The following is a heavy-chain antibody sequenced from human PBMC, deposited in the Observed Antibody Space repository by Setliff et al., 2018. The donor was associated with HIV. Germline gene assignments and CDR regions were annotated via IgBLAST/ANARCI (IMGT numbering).Heavy chain of an antibody. CDR2: IYYSGST. CDR3: ARRSGYAEDY. CDR1: GGSISSSSYY. D-gene: IGHD5-12*01. V-gene: IGHV4-39*01. J-gene: IGHJ4*02. Sequence: PSETLSLTCTVSGGSISSSSYYWGWIRQPPGKGLEWIGSIYYSGSTYYNPSLKSRVTISVDTSKNQFSLKLSSVTAADTAVYYCARRSGYAEDYWGQGTLVTVSS.